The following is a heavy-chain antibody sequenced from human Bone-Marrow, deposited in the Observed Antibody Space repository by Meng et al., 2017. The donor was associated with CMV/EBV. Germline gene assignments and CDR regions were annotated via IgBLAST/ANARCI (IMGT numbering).Heavy chain of an antibody. CDR2: IHSGDGRT. V-gene: IGHV3-23*03. J-gene: IGHJ6*01. Sequence: GESLKISCAASGFTFSSYSMNWVRQAPGKGLEWVSIIHSGDGRTFYADSVKGRFTISRENFKNIVYLEMNSLRPEDTAVYYCAKDGPIRMDVWGQGTTVTVYS. CDR1: GFTFSSYS. CDR3: AKDGPIRMDV.